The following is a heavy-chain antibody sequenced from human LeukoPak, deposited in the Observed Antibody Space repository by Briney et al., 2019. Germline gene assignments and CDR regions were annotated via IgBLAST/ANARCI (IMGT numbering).Heavy chain of an antibody. D-gene: IGHD3-10*01. CDR1: GGSIGSGGYY. J-gene: IGHJ4*02. CDR3: ASITMVRGVSITPSG. CDR2: TYHSGST. Sequence: SQTLSLTCTVSGGSIGSGGYYWSWIRQPPGKGLEWIGYTYHSGSTYYNPSLKSRVTISVDTSKNQFSLKLSSVTAADTAVYYCASITMVRGVSITPSGWGQGTLVTVSS. V-gene: IGHV4-30-2*01.